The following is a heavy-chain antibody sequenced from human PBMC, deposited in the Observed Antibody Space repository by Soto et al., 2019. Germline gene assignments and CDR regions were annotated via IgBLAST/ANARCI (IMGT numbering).Heavy chain of an antibody. CDR3: ARAGVFFGFWSGSSNWFDP. CDR2: IYYSGST. Sequence: SETLSLTCTVSGGSISSGDYYWSWIRQPPGKGLEWIGYIYYSGSTYYNPSLKSRVTISVDTSKNQFSLKLSSVTAADTAVYYCARAGVFFGFWSGSSNWFDPWGQGPLVTV. CDR1: GGSISSGDYY. D-gene: IGHD3-3*01. V-gene: IGHV4-30-4*01. J-gene: IGHJ5*02.